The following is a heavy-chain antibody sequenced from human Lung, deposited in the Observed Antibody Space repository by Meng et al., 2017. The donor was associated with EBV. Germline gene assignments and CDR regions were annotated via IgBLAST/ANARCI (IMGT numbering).Heavy chain of an antibody. CDR2: IGPSGSAK. Sequence: VESGGGLVKPGASLRLSCAAFGFTFTNYHMTWVRQTPGKGLAWVSHIGPSGSAKFYADSVKGRFTISRDDAENSLYLQMNSLRVEDTAIYYCARAVGLDNWGQGTLVTVSS. J-gene: IGHJ4*02. V-gene: IGHV3-11*01. CDR1: GFTFTNYH. CDR3: ARAVGLDN.